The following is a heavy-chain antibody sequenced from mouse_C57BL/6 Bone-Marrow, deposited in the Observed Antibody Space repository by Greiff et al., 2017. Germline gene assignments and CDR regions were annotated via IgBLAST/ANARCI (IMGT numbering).Heavy chain of an antibody. CDR2: IDPEDGDT. CDR1: GFNIKDYY. J-gene: IGHJ4*01. CDR3: ALYYYGSSPVDY. V-gene: IGHV14-2*01. D-gene: IGHD1-1*01. Sequence: EVQLQQSGAELVKPGASVKLSCTASGFNIKDYYMHWVKQRTEQGLEWIGRIDPEDGDTKYAPKFQGKATITADTSSNTAYLQLSSLTSEDTAVYYCALYYYGSSPVDYWGQGTSVTVSS.